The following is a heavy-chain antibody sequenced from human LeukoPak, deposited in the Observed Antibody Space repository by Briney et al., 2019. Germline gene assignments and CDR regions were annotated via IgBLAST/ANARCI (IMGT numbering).Heavy chain of an antibody. Sequence: SETLSLTCTVSGGSISSHYWNWIRQPPGKGLEWIAYLFDSVNTKDNPSLQSRLTLSADTSKNQFSLRLSSVTAADTAVYYCATIKRGSIFGYFDFWGQGIKVTVSS. D-gene: IGHD5-18*01. CDR3: ATIKRGSIFGYFDF. CDR1: GGSISSHY. J-gene: IGHJ4*02. V-gene: IGHV4-59*11. CDR2: LFDSVNT.